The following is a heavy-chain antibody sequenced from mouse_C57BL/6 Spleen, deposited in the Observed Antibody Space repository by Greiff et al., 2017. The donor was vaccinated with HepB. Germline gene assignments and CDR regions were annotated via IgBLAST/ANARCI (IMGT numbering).Heavy chain of an antibody. CDR2: IDPNSGGT. V-gene: IGHV1-72*01. D-gene: IGHD4-1*02. CDR3: ARQSQAPTGTMDY. Sequence: LSFTSSFYTFTIYLIHFLKHMPGRGLEWIGSIDPNSGGTKYNEKFKSKATLTVDKPSSTAYMQLSSLTSEDSAVYYCARQSQAPTGTMDYWGQGTSVTVSS. CDR1: FYTFTIYL. J-gene: IGHJ4*01.